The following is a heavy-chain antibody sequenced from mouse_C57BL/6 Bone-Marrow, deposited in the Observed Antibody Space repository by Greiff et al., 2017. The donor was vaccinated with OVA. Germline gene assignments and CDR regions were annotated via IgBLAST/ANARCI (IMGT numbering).Heavy chain of an antibody. CDR1: GYTFTSYW. Sequence: QVQLQQPGAELVRPGTSVKLSCKASGYTFTSYWMHWVKQRPGQGLEWIGVIDPSDSYTNYNQKFKGKATLTVDTSSSTAYMQLSSLTSEDSAVYYCARSPYYFDDWGKGTTLTVSS. CDR2: IDPSDSYT. V-gene: IGHV1-59*01. CDR3: ARSPYYFDD. J-gene: IGHJ2*01.